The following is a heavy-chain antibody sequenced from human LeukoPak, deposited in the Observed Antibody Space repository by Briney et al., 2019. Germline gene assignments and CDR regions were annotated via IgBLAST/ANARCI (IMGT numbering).Heavy chain of an antibody. J-gene: IGHJ6*03. Sequence: PSETLSLTCNVSGASISNYYWTWIRQPPGKGLEWIGYIYYTGSSSYNPSLRSRVTISIDTSKNQFSLKLSSVTAADTAVYYCARSYGSGSHTSYYYYYYMDVWGKGTTVTISS. CDR2: IYYTGSS. V-gene: IGHV4-59*12. CDR1: GASISNYY. D-gene: IGHD3-10*01. CDR3: ARSYGSGSHTSYYYYYYMDV.